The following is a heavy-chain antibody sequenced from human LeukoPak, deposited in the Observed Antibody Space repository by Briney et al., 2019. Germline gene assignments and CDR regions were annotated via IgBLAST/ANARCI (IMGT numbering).Heavy chain of an antibody. CDR3: ASQPDSSGYYGY. D-gene: IGHD3-22*01. Sequence: PSETLSLTCTVSGGSISSYYWSWIRQPPGKGLEWIAFIYSSGSTNYNPSLKSRVTISVDTSKNQFSLKLSAVAAADTAVYYCASQPDSSGYYGYWGQGTLVTVSS. J-gene: IGHJ4*02. CDR1: GGSISSYY. CDR2: IYSSGST. V-gene: IGHV4-59*08.